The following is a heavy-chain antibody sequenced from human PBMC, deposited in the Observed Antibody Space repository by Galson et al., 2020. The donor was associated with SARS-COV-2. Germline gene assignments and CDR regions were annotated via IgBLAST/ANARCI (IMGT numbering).Heavy chain of an antibody. CDR2: INTNTGNP. V-gene: IGHV7-4-1*02. Sequence: ASVKVSCRASGYTFTSYAMNWVRQAPGQGLEWMGWINTNTGNPTYAQGFTGRFVFSLDTSVSTAYLQISSLKAEDTAVYYCARDWSDGDPYYYYYYMDVWGKGTTVTVSS. CDR1: GYTFTSYA. CDR3: ARDWSDGDPYYYYYYMDV. J-gene: IGHJ6*03. D-gene: IGHD3-3*01.